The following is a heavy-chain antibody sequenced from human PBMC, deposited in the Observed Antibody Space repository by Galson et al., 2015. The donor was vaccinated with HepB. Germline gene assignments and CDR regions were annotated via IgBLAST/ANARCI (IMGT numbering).Heavy chain of an antibody. CDR2: ISAYHGNT. V-gene: IGHV1-18*01. J-gene: IGHJ4*02. CDR3: ARDLKGIRSGDY. Sequence: SVKVSCKASGYTFTSYGISWVRQAPGQGLEWMGWISAYHGNTNYAQKLQGRVTMTTDTSTSTAYMELRSLRSDDTAVYYCARDLKGIRSGDYWGQGTLVTVSS. D-gene: IGHD1-14*01. CDR1: GYTFTSYG.